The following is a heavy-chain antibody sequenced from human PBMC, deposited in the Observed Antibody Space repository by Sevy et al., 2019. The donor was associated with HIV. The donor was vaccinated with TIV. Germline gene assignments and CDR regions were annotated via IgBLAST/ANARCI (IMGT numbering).Heavy chain of an antibody. CDR2: ITGSGGTT. J-gene: IGHJ6*02. CDR1: GFTFNSYA. D-gene: IGHD6-19*01. V-gene: IGHV3-23*01. Sequence: GGSLRLSCAASGFTFNSYAMSWVRQAPGKGLEWVSSITGSGGTTYFADSVKGRFTISRDNSKNTLYLQMNSLRAEDTAVYYCASRLLNSSGWYFLNYYYYYGMDVWGQGTTVTVSS. CDR3: ASRLLNSSGWYFLNYYYYYGMDV.